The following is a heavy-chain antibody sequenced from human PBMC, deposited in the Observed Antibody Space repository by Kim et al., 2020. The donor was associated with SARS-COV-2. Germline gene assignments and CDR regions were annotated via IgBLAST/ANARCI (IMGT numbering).Heavy chain of an antibody. D-gene: IGHD6-25*01. CDR1: GFTFSNYW. V-gene: IGHV3-7*03. Sequence: GGSLRLSCAASGFTFSNYWMSWVRQAPGKGLEWVASIKQDGTEKSYVDSVKGRFTISRDNAKTSLYLQMSSLRAEDTAVYYCARSSAHTRDYWGQGTLVTVSS. CDR3: ARSSAHTRDY. J-gene: IGHJ4*02. CDR2: IKQDGTEK.